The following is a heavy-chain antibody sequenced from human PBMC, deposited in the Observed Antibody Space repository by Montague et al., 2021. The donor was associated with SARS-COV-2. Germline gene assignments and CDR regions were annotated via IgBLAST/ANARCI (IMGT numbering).Heavy chain of an antibody. D-gene: IGHD3-9*01. J-gene: IGHJ4*02. Sequence: PALVKPTPTLTLTCTFSGFSLSTSGMCVSCIRQPPGKALEWLALIDWDDDKYYSTSLKTRLTISKDTSKNQVVLTMTNMDPVDTATYYCARSHYDILTGYYTVFDYWGQGTLVTVSS. V-gene: IGHV2-70*01. CDR3: ARSHYDILTGYYTVFDY. CDR1: GFSLSTSGMC. CDR2: IDWDDDK.